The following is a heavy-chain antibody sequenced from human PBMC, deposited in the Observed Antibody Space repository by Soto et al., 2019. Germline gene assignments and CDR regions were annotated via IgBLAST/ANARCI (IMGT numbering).Heavy chain of an antibody. CDR1: GHTFTAYD. CDR3: ARAGAAPYYYYGLDI. Sequence: ASVKVSCKTSGHTFTAYDIYWVRQAPGQGLEWMGWIRAYNGDTNYAQKFQTRVTMTTDTSTDTAYMDLKSLTSDDTAIYYCARAGAAPYYYYGLDIWGQGTTVTVSS. D-gene: IGHD3-10*01. J-gene: IGHJ6*02. V-gene: IGHV1-18*01. CDR2: IRAYNGDT.